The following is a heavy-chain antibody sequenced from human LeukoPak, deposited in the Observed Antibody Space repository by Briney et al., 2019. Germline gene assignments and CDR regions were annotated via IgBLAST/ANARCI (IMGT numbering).Heavy chain of an antibody. CDR2: IDPGDSDT. J-gene: IGHJ5*02. CDR3: ARQSSSYGSGSSA. CDR1: GYSFTSYW. V-gene: IGHV5-51*01. D-gene: IGHD3-10*01. Sequence: GESLKISCNGSGYSFTSYWIGWVRQMPGKGLEWMGIIDPGDSDTRYSPSFQGQVTISADKSIRTAYLQWSSLKASVTAMYYCARQSSSYGSGSSAWGKGTLVTVSS.